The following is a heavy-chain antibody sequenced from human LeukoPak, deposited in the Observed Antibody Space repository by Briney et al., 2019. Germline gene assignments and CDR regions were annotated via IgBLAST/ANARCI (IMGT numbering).Heavy chain of an antibody. CDR2: VNQGGSYK. J-gene: IGHJ6*02. Sequence: GGSLRLSCAASEFPFWNYWMTWVRRAPGRGLEWVANVNQGGSYKYYVDSVRGRFTISRDNAKNGVYLQMDSLRVEDSAVYYCARGEPHCSTSTCSRRRMDVWGQGTTVTVSS. V-gene: IGHV3-7*01. CDR3: ARGEPHCSTSTCSRRRMDV. CDR1: EFPFWNYW. D-gene: IGHD2-2*01.